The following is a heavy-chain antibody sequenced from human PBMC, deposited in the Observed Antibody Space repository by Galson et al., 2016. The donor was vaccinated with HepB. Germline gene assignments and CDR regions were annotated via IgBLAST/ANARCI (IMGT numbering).Heavy chain of an antibody. V-gene: IGHV3-53*01. CDR1: GFIVSNIY. Sequence: SLRLSCAVSGFIVSNIYMSWVRQAPGKGLEWVSIFYPGGSTYYGDAVKGRFTISRDNSKNTVYLQMNSLRVEDTAMYYCARGGPGPYSWDDWGQGTLVTVST. D-gene: IGHD2-15*01. J-gene: IGHJ4*01. CDR2: FYPGGST. CDR3: ARGGPGPYSWDD.